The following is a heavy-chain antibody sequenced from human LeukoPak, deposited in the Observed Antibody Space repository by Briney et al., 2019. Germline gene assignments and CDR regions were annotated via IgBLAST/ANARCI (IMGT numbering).Heavy chain of an antibody. CDR3: ATLPHIVVVTAPNYYYYMDV. V-gene: IGHV3-74*01. Sequence: PGGSLRLSCAASGFTFSSYWMHWVRQAPGKGLVWVSRINSDGSSTSYADSVKGRFTISRDNAKNTLYLQMNSLRAEDTAVYYCATLPHIVVVTAPNYYYYMDVWGKGTTVTVSS. J-gene: IGHJ6*03. D-gene: IGHD2-21*02. CDR2: INSDGSST. CDR1: GFTFSSYW.